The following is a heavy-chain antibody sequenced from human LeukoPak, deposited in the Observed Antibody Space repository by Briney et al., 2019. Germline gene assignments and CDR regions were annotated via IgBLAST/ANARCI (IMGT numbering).Heavy chain of an antibody. CDR3: ARLDDSNSRRPENDASDV. CDR2: IYSGGDT. V-gene: IGHV3-66*02. CDR1: GSTVKRNY. D-gene: IGHD3-22*01. J-gene: IGHJ3*01. Sequence: GGSLRLSCAVSGSTVKRNYVSWARQAPGKGLEWVSVIYSGGDTYYADSVKGRFTISRDNSKNTVYLQMNNLRPEDTAVYYCARLDDSNSRRPENDASDVWGQGTTVIVSS.